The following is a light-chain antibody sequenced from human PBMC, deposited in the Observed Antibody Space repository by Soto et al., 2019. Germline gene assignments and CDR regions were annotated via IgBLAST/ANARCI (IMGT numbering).Light chain of an antibody. J-gene: IGKJ1*01. Sequence: EIVLTQSPGTLSLSPGERATLSCRASQSVSSSYLAWYQQKPGQAPRLLIYGASSRATVIPDRFSGSGSGTDLTLTISRLEPEDFAVYYCQQDGIAPRTLGQWTKVEIK. CDR3: QQDGIAPRT. CDR1: QSVSSSY. CDR2: GAS. V-gene: IGKV3-20*01.